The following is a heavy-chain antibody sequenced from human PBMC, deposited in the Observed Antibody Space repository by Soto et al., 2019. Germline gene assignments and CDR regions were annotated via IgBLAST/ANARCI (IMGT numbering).Heavy chain of an antibody. CDR3: AREELRQPFNV. J-gene: IGHJ6*02. CDR2: IIPIFGTA. Sequence: VASVKVSCKASGGTFSSYAISWVRQAPGQGLEWMGGIIPIFGTANYAQKFQGRVTITADKSTSTAYMELSSLRSEDTAVYYCAREELRQPFNVWGQGTTVTVYS. CDR1: GGTFSSYA. D-gene: IGHD1-7*01. V-gene: IGHV1-69*06.